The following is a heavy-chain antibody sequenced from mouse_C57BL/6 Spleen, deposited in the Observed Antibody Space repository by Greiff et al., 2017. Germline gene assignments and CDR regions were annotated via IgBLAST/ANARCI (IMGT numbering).Heavy chain of an antibody. Sequence: EVLLVESGGGLVKPGGSLKLSCAASGFTFSDYGMHWVRQAPEKGLEWVAYISCGSSTIYYADTVKGRFTISRDNAKNTLFLQMTSLKSEDTAMYYCARRMDGSSSYFDYWGQGTTLTVSS. CDR1: GFTFSDYG. CDR3: ARRMDGSSSYFDY. CDR2: ISCGSSTI. V-gene: IGHV5-17*01. J-gene: IGHJ2*01. D-gene: IGHD1-1*01.